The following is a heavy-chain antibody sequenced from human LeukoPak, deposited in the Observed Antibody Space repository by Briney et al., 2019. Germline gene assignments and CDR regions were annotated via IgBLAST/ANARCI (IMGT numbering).Heavy chain of an antibody. CDR1: GFTFRDFA. V-gene: IGHV3-7*03. Sequence: GGSLRLSCAASGFTFRDFAMSWVRQVPRKGLEWVANIKQDGGEIYYVDSVKGRFTISRDNAKSSLYLQMNSLRAGDTAIYYCARDKGDYDTSGSLFVFGGQGTLVTVSS. D-gene: IGHD3-22*01. J-gene: IGHJ4*02. CDR3: ARDKGDYDTSGSLFVF. CDR2: IKQDGGEI.